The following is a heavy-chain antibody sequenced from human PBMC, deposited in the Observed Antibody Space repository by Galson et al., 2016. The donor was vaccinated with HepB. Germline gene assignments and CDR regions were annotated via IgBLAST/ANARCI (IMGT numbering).Heavy chain of an antibody. CDR3: IHDWDYNYGMNV. Sequence: SLRLSCAGYGFTFSLAWMNWVRQAPGKGLEWVSRMKSKGGGGTTDFAAPVKGRFSITRDDSKNTLYLHMISLTAEDTAVYYCIHDWDYNYGMNVWGQGTTVTVSS. CDR1: GFTFSLAW. D-gene: IGHD2-21*01. V-gene: IGHV3-15*01. CDR2: MKSKGGGGTT. J-gene: IGHJ6*02.